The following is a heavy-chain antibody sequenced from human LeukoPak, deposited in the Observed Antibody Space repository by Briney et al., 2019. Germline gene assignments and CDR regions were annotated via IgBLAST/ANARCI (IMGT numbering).Heavy chain of an antibody. D-gene: IGHD6-6*01. CDR1: GGSFSGYY. J-gene: IGHJ4*02. CDR3: ARHFGSSSVSPYDY. CDR2: INHSGST. V-gene: IGHV4-34*01. Sequence: SETLSLTCAVYGGSFSGYYWSWIRQPPGKGLELIGEINHSGSTNYNPSLKSRVTISVDTSKNQLSLKLTSVTAADTAVYYCARHFGSSSVSPYDYWGQGTLLTVSS.